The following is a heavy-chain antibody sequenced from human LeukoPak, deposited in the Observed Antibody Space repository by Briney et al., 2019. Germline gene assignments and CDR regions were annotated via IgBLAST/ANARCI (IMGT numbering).Heavy chain of an antibody. CDR2: IWSDGSNR. J-gene: IGHJ4*02. D-gene: IGHD4-11*01. CDR3: AKDAQRGFDYSNSLDN. Sequence: GTSRRLSCATSGFTFSHYGMHWVRQAPGKGLEWVAVIWSDGSNRYYGDPVKGRFTISRDNFQRTVYLQMNSLRAEDTAVYYCAKDAQRGFDYSNSLDNWGQGTLVTVSS. V-gene: IGHV3-33*06. CDR1: GFTFSHYG.